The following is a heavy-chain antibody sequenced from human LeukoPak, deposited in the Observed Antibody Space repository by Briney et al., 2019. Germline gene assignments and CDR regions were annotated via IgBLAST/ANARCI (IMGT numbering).Heavy chain of an antibody. CDR3: ARVGGTNYYYYGMDV. J-gene: IGHJ6*02. CDR1: GGSISSYY. V-gene: IGHV4-59*01. Sequence: SETLSLTCTVSGGSISSYYWSWIRQPPGRGLEWIGYISYSGSTNYNPSLKSRVTISVDTSKNQFSLKLSSVTAADTAVYYCARVGGTNYYYYGMDVWGQGTTVTVSS. CDR2: ISYSGST. D-gene: IGHD1-26*01.